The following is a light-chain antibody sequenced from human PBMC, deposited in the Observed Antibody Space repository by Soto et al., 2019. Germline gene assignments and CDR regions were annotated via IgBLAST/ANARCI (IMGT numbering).Light chain of an antibody. J-gene: IGKJ5*01. CDR3: QQYNNWS. V-gene: IGKV3-15*01. Sequence: EVVMTQSPATLSVSPGETATLSCRASQSVGSNLAWYQQKPGKATRLLIYAASNRATGIPARFRGRGSGTECTLTISSMQSEDFAVYYCQQYNNWSFGQGTRLEIK. CDR2: AAS. CDR1: QSVGSN.